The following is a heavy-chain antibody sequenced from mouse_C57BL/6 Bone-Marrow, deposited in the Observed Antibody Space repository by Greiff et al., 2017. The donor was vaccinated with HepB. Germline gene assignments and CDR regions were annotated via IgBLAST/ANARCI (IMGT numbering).Heavy chain of an antibody. D-gene: IGHD1-1*01. J-gene: IGHJ1*03. CDR1: GYTFTSYG. CDR3: ARERVYYYGSSRYVDV. CDR2: IYPRRGNT. Sequence: VQVVESGAELARPGASVKLSCKASGYTFTSYGISGVKQRTGQGLEWIGEIYPRRGNTYYNEKFKGKATLTADKSSSTAYMELRSLTSEDSAVYFCARERVYYYGSSRYVDVWGTGTTVTVSS. V-gene: IGHV1-81*01.